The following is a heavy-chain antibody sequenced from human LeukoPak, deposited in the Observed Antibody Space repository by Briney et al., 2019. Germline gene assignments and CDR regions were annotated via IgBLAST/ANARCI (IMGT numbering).Heavy chain of an antibody. Sequence: GGSLRLSCAASGFTFSSYGMHWVRQAPGKGLEWVSAISGSGGSTYYADSVKGRFTISGDNSKNTLYLQMNSLRAEDTAVYYCASHYGNYGGGFDYWGQGTPVTVSS. J-gene: IGHJ4*02. D-gene: IGHD4-11*01. CDR1: GFTFSSYG. V-gene: IGHV3-23*01. CDR2: ISGSGGST. CDR3: ASHYGNYGGGFDY.